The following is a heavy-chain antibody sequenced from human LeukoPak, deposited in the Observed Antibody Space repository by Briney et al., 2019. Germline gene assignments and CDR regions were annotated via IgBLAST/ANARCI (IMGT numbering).Heavy chain of an antibody. J-gene: IGHJ4*02. D-gene: IGHD3-22*01. V-gene: IGHV4-61*02. CDR1: GGSISSGSYY. CDR2: IYSSGST. CDR3: ARSSYYSDSSGYYRYFDY. Sequence: SETLSLTCTVSGGSISSGSYYWSWIRQPTGKGLEWIGRIYSSGSTNYNPSLKSRVTISLDTSNNQFSLKLSSVTAADTAVYFCARSSYYSDSSGYYRYFDYWGQGTLVTVSS.